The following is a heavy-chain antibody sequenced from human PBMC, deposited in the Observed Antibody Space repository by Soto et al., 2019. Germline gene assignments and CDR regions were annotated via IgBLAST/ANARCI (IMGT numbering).Heavy chain of an antibody. CDR1: GGSISSYY. Sequence: QVQLQESGPGLVKPSETLSLTCTVSGGSISSYYWSWIRQPPGKGLEWIGYIYYSGSTNYNPSLKSRVTISVDTSKNQFSLKLSSVTAADTAVYYCARGSGDRNHLFDYWGQGTLVTVSS. V-gene: IGHV4-59*01. CDR3: ARGSGDRNHLFDY. CDR2: IYYSGST. J-gene: IGHJ4*02. D-gene: IGHD3-10*01.